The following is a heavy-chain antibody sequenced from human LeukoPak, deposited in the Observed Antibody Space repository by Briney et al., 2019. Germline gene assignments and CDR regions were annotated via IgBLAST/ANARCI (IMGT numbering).Heavy chain of an antibody. CDR2: INHSGST. J-gene: IGHJ4*02. D-gene: IGHD2-2*01. CDR1: GGSFSGYY. V-gene: IGHV4-34*01. Sequence: SETLSLTCAVYGGSFSGYYWSWIRQPPGKGLEWIGEINHSGSTNYNPSLKSRVTISVDTSKNQFSLKLSSVTAADTAVYYRARVPAARCFDYWGQGTLVTVSS. CDR3: ARVPAARCFDY.